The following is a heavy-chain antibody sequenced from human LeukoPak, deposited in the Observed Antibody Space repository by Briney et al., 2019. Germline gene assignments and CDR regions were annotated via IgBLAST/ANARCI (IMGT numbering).Heavy chain of an antibody. J-gene: IGHJ4*02. CDR3: ARTRSRSGTLYY. CDR2: IFYSGST. V-gene: IGHV4-59*08. Sequence: SETLSLTCTVSGGSIRSFYWSWIRQPPGKGLEWTGYIFYSGSTTYNPSLKSRVTMSVDTSKSQFSLKLSSVTAADTAVYYCARTRSRSGTLYYWGQGTLVTVSS. CDR1: GGSIRSFY. D-gene: IGHD3-10*01.